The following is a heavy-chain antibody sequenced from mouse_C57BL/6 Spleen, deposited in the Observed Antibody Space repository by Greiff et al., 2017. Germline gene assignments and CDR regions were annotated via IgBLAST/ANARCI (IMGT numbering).Heavy chain of an antibody. V-gene: IGHV1-84*01. J-gene: IGHJ2*01. CDR1: GYTFTDYY. CDR2: IYPGSGNT. Sequence: SGYTFTDYYINWVKQRPGQGLEWIGWIYPGSGNTKYNEKFKGKATLTVDTSSSTAYMQLSSLTSEDSAVYFCARGKYYYGSTYFDYWGQGTTLTVSS. D-gene: IGHD1-1*01. CDR3: ARGKYYYGSTYFDY.